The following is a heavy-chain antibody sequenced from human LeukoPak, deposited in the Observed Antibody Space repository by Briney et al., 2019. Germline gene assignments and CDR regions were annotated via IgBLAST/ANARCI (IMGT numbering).Heavy chain of an antibody. D-gene: IGHD2-15*01. CDR2: KKQDGCQK. V-gene: IGHV3-7*03. J-gene: IGHJ4*02. CDR1: VLLYRNYW. CDR3: AKSVGYLSYRGGSYWLGTFDS. Sequence: PGGSLSLFCGVTVLLYRNYWKLWAPHARGRALEWVANKKQDGCQKLCVDSVKGRHNIPRDEYKNTLYLQNNSLRAQDTAVYYCAKSVGYLSYRGGSYWLGTFDSWGQGTLVTVSS.